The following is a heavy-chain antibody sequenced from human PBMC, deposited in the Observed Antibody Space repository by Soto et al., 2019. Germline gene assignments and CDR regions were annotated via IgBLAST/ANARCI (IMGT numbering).Heavy chain of an antibody. Sequence: QVQLVESGGGVVQPGRSLRLSCAASGFTFSSYGMHWVRQAPGKGLEWVAVIWYDGSNKYYADSVKGRFIISRDNSKNTLYLQMNSLRAEDTAVYYCARATDYGDLYFDYWGQGTLVTVSS. V-gene: IGHV3-33*01. CDR3: ARATDYGDLYFDY. J-gene: IGHJ4*02. D-gene: IGHD4-17*01. CDR1: GFTFSSYG. CDR2: IWYDGSNK.